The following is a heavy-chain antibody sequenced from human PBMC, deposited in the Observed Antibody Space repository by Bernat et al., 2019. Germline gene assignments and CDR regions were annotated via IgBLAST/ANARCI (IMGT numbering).Heavy chain of an antibody. CDR1: GFTFSSYG. CDR3: AKDGAIWFGELLTGSNYYYYYGMDV. V-gene: IGHV3-30*18. D-gene: IGHD3-10*01. J-gene: IGHJ6*02. Sequence: QVQLVESGGGVVQPGRSLRLSCAASGFTFSSYGMHWVRQAPGKGLEWVAVISYDGSNKYYADSVKGRFAISRDNSQNKVYLQMNSLRAEDTAVYYCAKDGAIWFGELLTGSNYYYYYGMDVWGQGTTVTVSS. CDR2: ISYDGSNK.